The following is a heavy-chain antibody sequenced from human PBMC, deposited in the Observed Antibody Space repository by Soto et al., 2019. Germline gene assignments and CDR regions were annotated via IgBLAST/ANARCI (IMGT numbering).Heavy chain of an antibody. CDR2: INHSGST. V-gene: IGHV4-34*01. D-gene: IGHD6-6*01. J-gene: IGHJ6*03. CDR3: FGQMAETSVSGSIAVRGRSDYYYYYMDV. Sequence: SETLSLTCAVYGGSFSGYYWSWIRQPPGKGLEWIGEINHSGSTNYNPSLKSRVTISVDTSKNQFSLKLGSVTAADTAVYYAFGQMAETSVSGSIAVRGRSDYYYYYMDVWGKGTTVTVSS. CDR1: GGSFSGYY.